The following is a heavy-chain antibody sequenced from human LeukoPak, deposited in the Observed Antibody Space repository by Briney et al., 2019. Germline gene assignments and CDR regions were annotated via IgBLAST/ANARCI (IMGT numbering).Heavy chain of an antibody. J-gene: IGHJ4*02. CDR2: IYSGGST. CDR1: GFTVSSNY. Sequence: GGSLRHSCAASGFTVSSNYMSWVRQAPGKGLEWVSVIYSGGSTYYADSVKGRFTISRDNSKNTLYLQMNSLRAEDTAVYYCARAFYDSSGYGYYFDYWGQGTLVTVSS. V-gene: IGHV3-66*02. D-gene: IGHD3-22*01. CDR3: ARAFYDSSGYGYYFDY.